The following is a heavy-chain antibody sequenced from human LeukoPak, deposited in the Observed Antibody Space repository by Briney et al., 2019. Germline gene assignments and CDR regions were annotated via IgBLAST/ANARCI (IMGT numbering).Heavy chain of an antibody. V-gene: IGHV3-48*04. D-gene: IGHD4-11*01. CDR1: GFIFSSYS. Sequence: GGSLRLSCAASGFIFSSYSMNWVRQAPGKGLEWISYINSGGTTMYYADSVKGRFTISRDNTNNSLHLQMDSLRAEDTAVYYCARDPTQYLRYGYFDYWGQGTLVTVSS. J-gene: IGHJ4*02. CDR2: INSGGTTM. CDR3: ARDPTQYLRYGYFDY.